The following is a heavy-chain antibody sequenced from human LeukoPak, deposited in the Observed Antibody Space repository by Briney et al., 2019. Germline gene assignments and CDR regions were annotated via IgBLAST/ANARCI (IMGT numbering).Heavy chain of an antibody. CDR3: ARGGTSGYSSTRHFWGGNYYFDH. V-gene: IGHV3-7*01. CDR1: GFTFDDYW. CDR2: INQDGSEK. D-gene: IGHD2-2*01. J-gene: IGHJ4*02. Sequence: GGSLRLSCGASGFTFDDYWMSWVRQAPGQGLEWVANINQDGSEKYYLDSAKGRFTISRDNARNSLYLQVNSLRAEDTAVYYCARGGTSGYSSTRHFWGGNYYFDHWGQGSLVTVSS.